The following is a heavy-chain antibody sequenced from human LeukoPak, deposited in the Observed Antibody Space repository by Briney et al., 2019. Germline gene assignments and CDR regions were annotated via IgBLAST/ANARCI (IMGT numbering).Heavy chain of an antibody. CDR1: GFTFSTYA. D-gene: IGHD3-16*01. Sequence: GGSLRLSCAASGFTFSTYAMTWVRQAPGKGLEWVSAISGSGGSTYYADSVKGRFTIFRDSSKNTLYLQLNSLRAEDTAVYYCAKDRGKASPGRYYFDYWGQGTLVTVSS. CDR3: AKDRGKASPGRYYFDY. V-gene: IGHV3-23*01. J-gene: IGHJ4*02. CDR2: ISGSGGST.